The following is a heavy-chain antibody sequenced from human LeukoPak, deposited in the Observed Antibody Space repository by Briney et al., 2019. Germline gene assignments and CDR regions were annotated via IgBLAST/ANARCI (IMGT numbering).Heavy chain of an antibody. Sequence: SVKVSCKASGGSFSDYPINWVRQAPGQGLEWLGGIIPKYSASNYAQAFQGRVTITADESTHTVYMEMSGLRPDDTAVYYCVRPDRIFGVPAAFDXXGQGXXVAV. J-gene: IGHJ3*01. CDR1: GGSFSDYP. D-gene: IGHD3-3*02. V-gene: IGHV1-69*13. CDR2: IIPKYSAS. CDR3: VRPDRIFGVPAAFDX.